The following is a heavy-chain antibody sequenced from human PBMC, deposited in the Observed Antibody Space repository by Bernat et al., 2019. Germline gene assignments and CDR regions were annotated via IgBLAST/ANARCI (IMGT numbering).Heavy chain of an antibody. Sequence: QVQLVQSGAEVKKPGASVKVSCKASGYTFTSYAMHWVRQAPGQRLEWMGWINAGNGNTKYSQKFQGRVTITRDTSASTAYMELSSLRSEDTAVYYCSIEWEYCSGGSCSRSYYYMDVWGKGTTVTGSS. D-gene: IGHD2-15*01. CDR3: SIEWEYCSGGSCSRSYYYMDV. CDR2: INAGNGNT. CDR1: GYTFTSYA. V-gene: IGHV1-3*01. J-gene: IGHJ6*03.